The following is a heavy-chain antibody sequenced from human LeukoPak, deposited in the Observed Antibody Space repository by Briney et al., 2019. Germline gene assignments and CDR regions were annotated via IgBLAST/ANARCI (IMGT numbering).Heavy chain of an antibody. Sequence: GGSLRPSCAASGFIFNNYGLIWVRQAPGKGLEWVSAISNDGGGTQYADFVEGRFTISRDNSKNTLFLQMSSLRAEDTALYYCAKGSSGYFADLWGQGTLVTVSS. CDR1: GFIFNNYG. J-gene: IGHJ5*02. V-gene: IGHV3-23*01. D-gene: IGHD3-22*01. CDR3: AKGSSGYFADL. CDR2: ISNDGGGT.